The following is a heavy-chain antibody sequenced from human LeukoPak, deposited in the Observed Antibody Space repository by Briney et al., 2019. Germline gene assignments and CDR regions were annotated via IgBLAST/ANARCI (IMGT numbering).Heavy chain of an antibody. CDR2: ISSSSSYI. CDR1: GFTFSSYS. J-gene: IGHJ6*02. D-gene: IGHD2-15*01. Sequence: GGSLRLSCAASGFTFSSYSMNWVRQAPGKGLEWVSSISSSSSYIYYADSVKGRFTISRDNAKNSLYLQMNSLRAEDTAVYYCASTLKGGFHYHGMDVWGQGTTVTVSS. CDR3: ASTLKGGFHYHGMDV. V-gene: IGHV3-21*01.